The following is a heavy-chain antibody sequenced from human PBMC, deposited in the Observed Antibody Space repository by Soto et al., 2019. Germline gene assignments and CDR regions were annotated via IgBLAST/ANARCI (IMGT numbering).Heavy chain of an antibody. CDR2: ISYDGSNK. CDR3: ARGFISTSCYFYYGMDV. D-gene: IGHD2-2*01. Sequence: QVQLVESGGGVVQPGRSLRLSCAASGFTFSSYAMHWVRQAPGKGLEWVAVISYDGSNKYYADSVKGRFTISRDNSKNTLFVQMNSLRADDTAVYYCARGFISTSCYFYYGMDVWGQGTTVTVSS. V-gene: IGHV3-30-3*01. J-gene: IGHJ6*02. CDR1: GFTFSSYA.